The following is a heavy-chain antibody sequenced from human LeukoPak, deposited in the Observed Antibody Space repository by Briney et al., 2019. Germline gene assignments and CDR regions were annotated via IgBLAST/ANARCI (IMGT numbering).Heavy chain of an antibody. CDR3: ARGYGDYAY. CDR1: GGSFSGYY. Sequence: KPSGTLSLTCAVYGGSFSGYYWSWIRQPPGKGLEWIGEINHSGSTNYNPSLKSRVTISVDTSKNQFSLKLSSVTAADTAVYYCARGYGDYAYWGQGTLVTVSS. V-gene: IGHV4-34*01. CDR2: INHSGST. J-gene: IGHJ4*02. D-gene: IGHD4-17*01.